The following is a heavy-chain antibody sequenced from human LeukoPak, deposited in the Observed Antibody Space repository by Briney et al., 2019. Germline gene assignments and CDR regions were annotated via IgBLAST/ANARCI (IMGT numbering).Heavy chain of an antibody. CDR1: GGTFISYA. CDR2: IIPIFGTA. J-gene: IGHJ4*02. CDR3: ATDRGDSSGYYYTEFDY. D-gene: IGHD3-22*01. V-gene: IGHV1-69*13. Sequence: ASVKVSCKASGGTFISYAISWVRQAPGQGLEWMGGIIPIFGTANYAQKFQGRVTITADDSTSTAYMELSSLRSEDTAVYYCATDRGDSSGYYYTEFDYWGQGTLVTVSS.